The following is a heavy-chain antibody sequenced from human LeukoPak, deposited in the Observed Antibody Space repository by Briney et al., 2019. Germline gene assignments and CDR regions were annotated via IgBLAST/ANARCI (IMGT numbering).Heavy chain of an antibody. D-gene: IGHD3-3*01. V-gene: IGHV1-8*01. CDR1: GYTFTSYD. CDR2: MNPNSGNT. J-gene: IGHJ5*02. Sequence: ASVKVSCKASGYTFTSYDINWVRQATGQGLEWMGWMNPNSGNTGYAQKFQGRVTMTRNTSISTGYMELSSLRSEDTAVYYCARAPKAGITIFGVVLTTYNWFDPWGQGTLVTVSS. CDR3: ARAPKAGITIFGVVLTTYNWFDP.